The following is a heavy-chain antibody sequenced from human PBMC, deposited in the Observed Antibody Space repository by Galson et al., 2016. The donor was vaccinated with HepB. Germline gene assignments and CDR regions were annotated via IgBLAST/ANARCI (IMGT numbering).Heavy chain of an antibody. D-gene: IGHD1-26*01. Sequence: SETLSLTCAVTGDSITTNSWWTWVRQPPGRGLEWIGEMYHSGAPSYNPSLKGRVSMSVDRSKNQFSLRMTSATATDTAVYYCARGAADYRGKWFDYWGQGTLVTVSS. CDR1: GDSITTNSW. CDR2: MYHSGAP. V-gene: IGHV4/OR15-8*01. CDR3: ARGAADYRGKWFDY. J-gene: IGHJ5*01.